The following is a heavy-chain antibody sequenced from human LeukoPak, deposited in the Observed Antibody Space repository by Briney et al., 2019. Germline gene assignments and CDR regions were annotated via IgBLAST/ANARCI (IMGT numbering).Heavy chain of an antibody. CDR3: AGSPYDFWSGYQLFDP. V-gene: IGHV4-38-2*01. Sequence: SETLSLTCVVFGYSISSGYYWGWIRQPPGKGLEWIGSIYHSGSTYYNPSLKSRVTISVDTSKNQFSLKLSSVTAADTAVYYCAGSPYDFWSGYQLFDPWGQGTLVTVSS. D-gene: IGHD3-3*01. CDR2: IYHSGST. CDR1: GYSISSGYY. J-gene: IGHJ5*02.